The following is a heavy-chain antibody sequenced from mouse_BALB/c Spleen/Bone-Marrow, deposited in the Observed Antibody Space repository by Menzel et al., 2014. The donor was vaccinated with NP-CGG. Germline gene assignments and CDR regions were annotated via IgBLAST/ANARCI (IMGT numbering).Heavy chain of an antibody. Sequence: EVHLVESGPGLVKPSQTVSLTCTVTGISITTGNYRWSWIRQFPGNKLEWIGXIYYSGTITYNPSLTSRTTITRDTSENQFFLEMNSLTAEDTATYYCARYGNYFDYWGQGTTLTVSS. CDR1: GISITTGNYR. V-gene: IGHV3-5*02. D-gene: IGHD2-1*01. CDR3: ARYGNYFDY. J-gene: IGHJ2*01. CDR2: IYYSGTI.